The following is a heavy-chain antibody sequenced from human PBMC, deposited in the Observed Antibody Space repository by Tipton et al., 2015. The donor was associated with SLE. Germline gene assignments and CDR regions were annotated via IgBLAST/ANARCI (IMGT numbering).Heavy chain of an antibody. CDR3: AREPFSGTYSVYDAFDI. CDR1: GYSISRGFY. V-gene: IGHV4-38-2*02. D-gene: IGHD1-26*01. CDR2: IYASGST. Sequence: TLSLTCNVSGYSISRGFYWAWIRQAPGKGLEWIGYIYASGSTYYNPSLKTRVTISVDTSKNQFSLKLSSVTAADTAVYYCAREPFSGTYSVYDAFDIWGQGRTVTVSS. J-gene: IGHJ3*02.